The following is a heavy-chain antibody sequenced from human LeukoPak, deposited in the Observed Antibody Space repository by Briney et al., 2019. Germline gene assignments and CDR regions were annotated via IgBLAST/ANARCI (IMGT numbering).Heavy chain of an antibody. Sequence: GGSLGLSCAASGFTFSNYAMSWVRQAPGKGLEWVSGISDSGGSTYHADSVKGRFAISRDSSKSTLYLQMNSLRAEDTAVYYCARDSEVRNILTGYFYYYGMDVWGQGTTVTVSS. D-gene: IGHD3-9*01. CDR2: ISDSGGST. CDR3: ARDSEVRNILTGYFYYYGMDV. J-gene: IGHJ6*02. CDR1: GFTFSNYA. V-gene: IGHV3-23*01.